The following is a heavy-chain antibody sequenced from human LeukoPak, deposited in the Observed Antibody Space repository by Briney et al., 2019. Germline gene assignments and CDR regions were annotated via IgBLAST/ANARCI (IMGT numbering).Heavy chain of an antibody. CDR3: AKSRWVMRPVLDL. J-gene: IGHJ2*01. CDR2: IYSGGST. Sequence: PGGSLRLSCAASGFTVSSNYMSWVRQAPGKGLEWVSVIYSGGSTYYADSVKGRFTISRDNSKNTLYLQMNSLRAEDTAVYYCAKSRWVMRPVLDLWGRGTLVTVSS. CDR1: GFTVSSNY. D-gene: IGHD2-21*01. V-gene: IGHV3-66*01.